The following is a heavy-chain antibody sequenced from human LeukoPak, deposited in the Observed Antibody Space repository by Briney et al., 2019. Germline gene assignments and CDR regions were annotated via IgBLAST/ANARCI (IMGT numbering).Heavy chain of an antibody. CDR3: ARGGTTHDY. D-gene: IGHD1-26*01. CDR2: IYYSGSN. V-gene: IGHV4-59*01. CDR1: GGSISSYY. Sequence: SETLSLTCTVSGGSISSYYLRWIRQPPGKGLEWIAYIYYSGSNNYYPSLNSRVTISVETSKNQFSLKLSAVTAADTAGYFCARGGTTHDYWGQGTLVTVSS. J-gene: IGHJ4*02.